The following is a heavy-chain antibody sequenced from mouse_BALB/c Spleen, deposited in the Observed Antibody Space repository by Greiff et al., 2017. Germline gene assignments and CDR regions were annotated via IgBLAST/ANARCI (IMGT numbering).Heavy chain of an antibody. CDR3: ASLSTMITTGYAMDY. Sequence: EVQVVESGGGLVKPGGSLKLSCAASGFTFSSYAMSWVRQSPEKRLEWVAEISSGGSYTYYPDTVTGRFTISRDNATHTLYLEMSSLRSEDTAMYYCASLSTMITTGYAMDYWGQGTSVTVSS. CDR1: GFTFSSYA. CDR2: ISSGGSYT. D-gene: IGHD2-4*01. V-gene: IGHV5-9-4*01. J-gene: IGHJ4*01.